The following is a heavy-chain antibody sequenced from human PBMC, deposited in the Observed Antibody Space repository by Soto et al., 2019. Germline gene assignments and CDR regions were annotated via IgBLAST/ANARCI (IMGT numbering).Heavy chain of an antibody. Sequence: VQLVESGGGLVKPGGSLRLSCAASGFTFSDYYMSWVRQAPGKGLEWVSVINSGGSTYYADSVKGRFTISRDNSRNTLYLQMNSLRAEDTAVYYCAREVYCSSSSCQVRYGMDVWGQGTTVTVSS. V-gene: IGHV3-66*01. CDR1: GFTFSDYY. J-gene: IGHJ6*02. CDR3: AREVYCSSSSCQVRYGMDV. D-gene: IGHD2-2*01. CDR2: INSGGST.